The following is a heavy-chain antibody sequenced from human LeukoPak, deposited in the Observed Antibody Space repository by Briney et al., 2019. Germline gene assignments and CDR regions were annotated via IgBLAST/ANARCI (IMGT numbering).Heavy chain of an antibody. CDR3: ARDSVGDDAFDI. V-gene: IGHV1-2*02. Sequence: GASVKVSCKASGYTFTGYYMHWVRQAPGQGLEWMGWINPNSGGTNYAQKFQGRVTVTRDTSISTAYMELSRLRSDDTAVYYCARDSVGDDAFDIWGQGTMVTVSS. D-gene: IGHD3-10*01. CDR2: INPNSGGT. CDR1: GYTFTGYY. J-gene: IGHJ3*02.